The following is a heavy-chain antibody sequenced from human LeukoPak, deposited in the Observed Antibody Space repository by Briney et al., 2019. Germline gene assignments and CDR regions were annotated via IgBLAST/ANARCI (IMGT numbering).Heavy chain of an antibody. CDR2: ISASSATT. CDR1: GFTFSTYA. J-gene: IGHJ4*02. Sequence: GGSLRLSCVASGFTFSTYAMSWVRQAPGKGLEWVSGISASSATTVYADSAKGRFTISRDNSKNTLDLQMNNLRTEDTAVYYCARHPTLTKGGGFDYWGQGTLVTVSS. CDR3: ARHPTLTKGGGFDY. D-gene: IGHD4-17*01. V-gene: IGHV3-23*01.